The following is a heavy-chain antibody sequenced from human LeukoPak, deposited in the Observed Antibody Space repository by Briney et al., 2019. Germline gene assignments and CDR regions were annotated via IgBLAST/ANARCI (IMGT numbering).Heavy chain of an antibody. CDR3: AKRCSSSWCIDS. D-gene: IGHD6-13*01. CDR1: GFTFSSYG. J-gene: IGHJ4*02. CDR2: ISYDGTNK. Sequence: GGSLRLSCAASGFTFSSYGMHWVRQAPGKGLEWVAVISYDGTNKYYADSVKGRFTISRDNSKNTLYLQMNSLRAEDTAVYYCAKRCSSSWCIDSWGQGTLVTVSS. V-gene: IGHV3-30*18.